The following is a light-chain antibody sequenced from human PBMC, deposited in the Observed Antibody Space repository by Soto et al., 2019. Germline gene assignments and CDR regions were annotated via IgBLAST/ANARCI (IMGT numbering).Light chain of an antibody. CDR3: QVWDDSTDHIYV. J-gene: IGLJ1*01. V-gene: IGLV3-21*02. Sequence: SYELTQPPSVSVAPGQTARITCGGNNVGSKSAHWYQQKSGQAPVVVVYDDTDRPSGIPERFSGSNSGNTATLTISRVEAGDEADYYCQVWDDSTDHIYVFGTGTKVTVL. CDR1: NVGSKS. CDR2: DDT.